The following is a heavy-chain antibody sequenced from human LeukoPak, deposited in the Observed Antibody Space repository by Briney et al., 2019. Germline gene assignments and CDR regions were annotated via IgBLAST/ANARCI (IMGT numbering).Heavy chain of an antibody. Sequence: GESLKISCKVSGYTFAHNWIGWVRQKPGRGLEWLGVIFPADSNTAYNSSFRGQVTISVDKSIDTAYLQWGSLKASDSAIYYCARHRATGTWSDFDYWGQGTVVTVSS. J-gene: IGHJ4*02. CDR3: ARHRATGTWSDFDY. CDR1: GYTFAHNW. CDR2: IFPADSNT. D-gene: IGHD1-14*01. V-gene: IGHV5-51*01.